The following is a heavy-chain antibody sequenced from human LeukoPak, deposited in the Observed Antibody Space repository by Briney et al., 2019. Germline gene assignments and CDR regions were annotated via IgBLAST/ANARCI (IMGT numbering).Heavy chain of an antibody. CDR2: INPNSGVT. V-gene: IGHV1-2*02. Sequence: EASVKVSCKASGYTFTDYYRHWVRQAPGQGLEWVGWINPNSGVTNYAQKFPGRVTKTRDTSISTAYMELSRLRSDDTAVYYCARAMTTVVTMFLDYWGQGTLDTVSS. CDR3: ARAMTTVVTMFLDY. D-gene: IGHD4-23*01. J-gene: IGHJ4*02. CDR1: GYTFTDYY.